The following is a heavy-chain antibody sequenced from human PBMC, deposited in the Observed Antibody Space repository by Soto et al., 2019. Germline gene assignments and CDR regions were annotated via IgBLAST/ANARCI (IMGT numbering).Heavy chain of an antibody. Sequence: PSETLSLTCSVSGGSISHFYWHWIRQSPGKGLEWVGYVYYSGSTNYNPSLKTRVTISVDTSKNQFSLTLYSVTAADTAVYYCARTTGRHLDFWGQGILVTVSS. D-gene: IGHD4-4*01. CDR1: GGSISHFY. J-gene: IGHJ4*02. V-gene: IGHV4-59*12. CDR2: VYYSGST. CDR3: ARTTGRHLDF.